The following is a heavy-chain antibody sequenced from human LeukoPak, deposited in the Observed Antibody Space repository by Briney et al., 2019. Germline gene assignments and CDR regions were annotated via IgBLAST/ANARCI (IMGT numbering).Heavy chain of an antibody. J-gene: IGHJ4*02. CDR3: ARGPGSSGGYYVGDF. CDR1: GFTFSGSA. D-gene: IGHD3-22*01. CDR2: IRSKANSYAT. V-gene: IGHV3-73*01. Sequence: GGSLRLSCAASGFTFSGSAVHWVRQASGKGLEWVGRIRSKANSYATVYAASVKGRFTISRNDSKNTAYLQMNSLKTEDTAVYYCARGPGSSGGYYVGDFWGQGTLVTVSS.